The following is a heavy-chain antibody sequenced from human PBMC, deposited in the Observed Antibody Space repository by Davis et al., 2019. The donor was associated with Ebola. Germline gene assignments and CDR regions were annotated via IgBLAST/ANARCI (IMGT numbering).Heavy chain of an antibody. J-gene: IGHJ4*02. CDR3: AKDRSRRGYSYGYTDY. CDR1: GFTFSSYG. CDR2: ISYDGSNK. Sequence: PGGSLRFSCAASGFTFSSYGMHWVRQAPGKGLEWVAVISYDGSNKYYADSVKGRFTISRDNSKNTLYLQMNSLRAEDTAVYYCAKDRSRRGYSYGYTDYWGQGTLVTVSS. D-gene: IGHD5-18*01. V-gene: IGHV3-30*18.